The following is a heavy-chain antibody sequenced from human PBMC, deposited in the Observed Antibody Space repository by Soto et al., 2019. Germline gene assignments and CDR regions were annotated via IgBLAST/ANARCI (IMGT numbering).Heavy chain of an antibody. J-gene: IGHJ4*02. CDR2: ISAYNGNT. CDR1: GYTFTNFG. CDR3: ARGGTPLDY. Sequence: QVQLVQSGAEVKKPGASVKVSCKTSGYTFTNFGLSWVRQAPGQGLEWMGWISAYNGNTNYAQNFQGRVTMTTDTSTSTAYREVRTVRSDDTAVYYCARGGTPLDYWGQGTLVTVSS. D-gene: IGHD3-16*01. V-gene: IGHV1-18*01.